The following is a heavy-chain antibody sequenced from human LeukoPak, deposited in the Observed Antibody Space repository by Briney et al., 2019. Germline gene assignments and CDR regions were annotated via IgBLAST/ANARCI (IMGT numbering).Heavy chain of an antibody. CDR3: ARGQLWQTGWFDP. V-gene: IGHV3-30-3*01. CDR1: GFTFSSYA. CDR2: ISYDGSDT. Sequence: PGGSLRLSCVASGFTFSSYAMHWVRQAPGKGLEWVAIISYDGSDTYYTDSVKGRFTISRDNAKNSLYLQMSTLRAEDTAVYYCARGQLWQTGWFDPWGQGTLVTVSS. J-gene: IGHJ5*02. D-gene: IGHD5-18*01.